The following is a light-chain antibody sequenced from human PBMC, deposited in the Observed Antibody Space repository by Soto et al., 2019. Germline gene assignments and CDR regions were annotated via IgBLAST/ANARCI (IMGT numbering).Light chain of an antibody. J-gene: IGLJ1*01. V-gene: IGLV2-14*01. Sequence: QSALTQPASVSGSPGQSITISCTGTSSDVGGYNYVSWYQQHPGKAPKLMIYDVSNRPSGVSNRFSGSKSGNTASLTISGIQAEDEADDYCSSYTSSSTLEVFGTGTKLTVL. CDR1: SSDVGGYNY. CDR2: DVS. CDR3: SSYTSSSTLEV.